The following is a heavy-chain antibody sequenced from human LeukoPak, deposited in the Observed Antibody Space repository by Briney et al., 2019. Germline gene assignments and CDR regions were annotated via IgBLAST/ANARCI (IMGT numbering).Heavy chain of an antibody. D-gene: IGHD2-15*01. CDR1: GGSISSGSYY. Sequence: PSETLSLTCTVSGGSISSGSYYWSWIRQPAGKGLEWIGRIYTSGSTNYNPSLKSRVTISVDTSKNQFSLKLSSVTAADTAVYYCAREGRSDDYWGQGTLVTVSS. J-gene: IGHJ4*02. V-gene: IGHV4-61*02. CDR2: IYTSGST. CDR3: AREGRSDDY.